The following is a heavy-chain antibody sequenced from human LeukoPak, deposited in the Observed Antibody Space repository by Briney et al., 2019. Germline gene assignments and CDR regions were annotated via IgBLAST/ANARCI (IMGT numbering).Heavy chain of an antibody. CDR1: GGTFSSYA. Sequence: ASVKVSCKASGGTFSSYAIRWVRQAPGQGLEWMGWISAYNGNTNYAQKLQGRVTMTTDTSTSTAYMELRSLRSDDTAVYYCASYRSGWYFDYWGQGTLVTVSS. CDR3: ASYRSGWYFDY. D-gene: IGHD6-19*01. V-gene: IGHV1-18*01. CDR2: ISAYNGNT. J-gene: IGHJ4*02.